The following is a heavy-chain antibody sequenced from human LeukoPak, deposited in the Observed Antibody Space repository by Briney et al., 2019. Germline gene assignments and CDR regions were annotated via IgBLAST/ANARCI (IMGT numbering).Heavy chain of an antibody. D-gene: IGHD6-19*01. Sequence: PGGSLRLSCAASGFTFTGYAMSWVRQAPGKGLEWVSAISGSGGSTYYADSVKGRFTISRDNSKNTLYLQMNSLRAEDTAIYYCAKGRVPYSSGVENYFDYWGQGTLVTVSS. J-gene: IGHJ4*02. CDR2: ISGSGGST. CDR1: GFTFTGYA. CDR3: AKGRVPYSSGVENYFDY. V-gene: IGHV3-23*01.